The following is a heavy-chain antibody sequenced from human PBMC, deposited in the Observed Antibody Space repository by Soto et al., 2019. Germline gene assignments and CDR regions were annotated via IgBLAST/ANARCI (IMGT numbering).Heavy chain of an antibody. CDR3: ARDTGGYCSGGSCYSFWYFDL. J-gene: IGHJ2*01. CDR1: GGSISSGGYS. D-gene: IGHD2-15*01. Sequence: QLQLQESGSGLVKPSQTLSLTCAVSGGSISSGGYSWSWIRQPPGKGLEWIGYIYHSGSTYYRPSLKSRVTISVDRSKNQFSLKLSSVTAADTAVYYCARDTGGYCSGGSCYSFWYFDLWGRGTLVTVSS. CDR2: IYHSGST. V-gene: IGHV4-30-2*01.